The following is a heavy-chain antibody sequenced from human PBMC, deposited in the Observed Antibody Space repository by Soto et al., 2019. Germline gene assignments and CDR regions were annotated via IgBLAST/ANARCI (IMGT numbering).Heavy chain of an antibody. CDR2: ISAYDGKT. CDR1: CYNFNIYG. J-gene: IGHJ5*02. Sequence: ASVHVSCKASCYNFNIYGINWVRQAPLQGLELMGWISAYDGKTTYAEKFQGRVTMTTDASTSTAYMELRSLRSDDTAVYYCARDPHEYWTSYWFDPWGQGTLVTVPQ. V-gene: IGHV1-18*01. CDR3: ARDPHEYWTSYWFDP. D-gene: IGHD3-3*01.